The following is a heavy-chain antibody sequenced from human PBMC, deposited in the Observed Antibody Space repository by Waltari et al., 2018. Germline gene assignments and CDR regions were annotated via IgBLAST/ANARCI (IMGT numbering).Heavy chain of an antibody. Sequence: QVQLVQSGAEVTKPGASVSVSCKASGYTVTGYYIHWVRQAPGQGLEWMGRINPNTGDTKFAQNFRVRVTMTRDTSISTAYMELSGLRSDDTAMYFCARREHFGDSLDYWGQGTLVAVSS. CDR1: GYTVTGYY. D-gene: IGHD3-16*01. V-gene: IGHV1-2*06. CDR3: ARREHFGDSLDY. J-gene: IGHJ4*02. CDR2: INPNTGDT.